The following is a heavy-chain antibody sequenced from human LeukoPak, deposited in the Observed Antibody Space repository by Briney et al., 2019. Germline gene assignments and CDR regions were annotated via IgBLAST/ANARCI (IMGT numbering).Heavy chain of an antibody. CDR3: ARGYYGSGSYYNY. V-gene: IGHV3-48*01. CDR2: ISSSSSTI. J-gene: IGHJ4*02. D-gene: IGHD3-10*01. CDR1: GFTFSSYS. Sequence: GGSLRLSCAASGFTFSSYSMKWVRQAPGKGLEWVSYISSSSSTIYYADSVKGRFTISRDNAKNSLYLQMNSLRAEDTAVYYCARGYYGSGSYYNYWGQGTLVTVSS.